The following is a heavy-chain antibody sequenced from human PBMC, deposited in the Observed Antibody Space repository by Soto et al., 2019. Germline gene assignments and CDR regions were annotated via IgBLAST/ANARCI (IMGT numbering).Heavy chain of an antibody. V-gene: IGHV1-18*01. CDR2: ISAYNGNT. CDR3: ARDLGLAVAAYYFDY. CDR1: GYTFTSYG. J-gene: IGHJ4*02. D-gene: IGHD6-19*01. Sequence: ASVKVSCKASGYTFTSYGISWVRQAPGQGLEWMGWISAYNGNTNYAQKLQGRVTMTTDTSTSTAYMELRSLRSDDTAVYYCARDLGLAVAAYYFDYWGQGTLVTVSS.